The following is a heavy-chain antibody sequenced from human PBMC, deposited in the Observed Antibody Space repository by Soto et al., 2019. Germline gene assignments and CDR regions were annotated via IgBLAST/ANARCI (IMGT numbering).Heavy chain of an antibody. CDR2: INHSGIT. V-gene: IGHV4-34*10. D-gene: IGHD2-15*01. CDR3: ARRFCSDSYCSYFDY. J-gene: IGHJ4*02. CDR1: GGSFRGYF. Sequence: SETLSLPCALYGGSFRGYFWSWIRQPPGKGLEWIGEINHSGITSYSPSLGSRVTTSVDTPKKQFSLRLRSLTAADTAIYYCARRFCSDSYCSYFDYWGRGTLVTVSS.